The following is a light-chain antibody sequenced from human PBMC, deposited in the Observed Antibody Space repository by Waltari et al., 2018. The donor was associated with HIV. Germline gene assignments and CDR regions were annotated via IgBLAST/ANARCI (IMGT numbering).Light chain of an antibody. J-gene: IGKJ4*01. V-gene: IGKV4-1*01. CDR1: QSVLYFSNNKNY. CDR2: WSS. CDR3: QQYYTTPVT. Sequence: DIVMTQSPDSLAVSLGERATLNCKSSQSVLYFSNNKNYLAWYQQKPGQPPKLLIYWSSTRESGVPDRFSGSGSETDFTLTISNLQAEDVAVYYCQQYYTTPVTFGGGTKVEIK.